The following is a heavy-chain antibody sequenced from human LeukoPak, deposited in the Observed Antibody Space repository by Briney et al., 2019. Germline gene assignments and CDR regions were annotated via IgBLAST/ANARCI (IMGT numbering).Heavy chain of an antibody. V-gene: IGHV1-8*02. CDR2: MNPVSGNA. D-gene: IGHD2-2*01. Sequence: ASVKVSCKASGYTFTSYYMHWVRQAPGQGLEWMGWMNPVSGNAGSTWKFQGRVTLTRDTSISTAYMELSSLTSDDTAFYYCARAPMGTAALYWGQGTLVTVSS. CDR1: GYTFTSYY. J-gene: IGHJ4*02. CDR3: ARAPMGTAALY.